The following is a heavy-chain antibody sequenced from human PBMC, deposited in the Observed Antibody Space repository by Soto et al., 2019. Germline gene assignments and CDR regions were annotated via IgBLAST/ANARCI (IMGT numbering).Heavy chain of an antibody. CDR3: ARDKITGLFDY. D-gene: IGHD2-8*02. CDR1: GGSFSGYY. J-gene: IGHJ4*02. CDR2: INHSGRT. Sequence: SETLSLTCAVYGGSFSGYYWTWIRQPPGTGLEWIGEINHSGRTNYNPSLKSRVTISVDTSKNQFSLKLTSVTTADTAVYYCARDKITGLFDYWGQGTLVTVSS. V-gene: IGHV4-34*01.